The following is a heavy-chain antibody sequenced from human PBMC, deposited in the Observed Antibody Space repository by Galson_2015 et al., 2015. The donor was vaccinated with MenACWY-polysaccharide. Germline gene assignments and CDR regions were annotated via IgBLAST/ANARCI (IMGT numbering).Heavy chain of an antibody. D-gene: IGHD1-1*01. V-gene: IGHV3-23*01. CDR2: IRHNGDNT. CDR1: GFTFSVYA. CDR3: ASNWNLDD. J-gene: IGHJ4*02. Sequence: SLGLSCAASGFTFSVYAMSWVRQAPGKGLEWVSAIRHNGDNTYYADSVKGRFTISRDNSKNTVYLQMNNLRAEDTAIYYCASNWNLDDWGQGTLVTVSS.